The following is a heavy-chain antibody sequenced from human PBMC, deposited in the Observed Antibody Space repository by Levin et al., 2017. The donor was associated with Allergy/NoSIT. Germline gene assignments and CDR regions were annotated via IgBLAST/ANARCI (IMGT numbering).Heavy chain of an antibody. CDR2: IYNSGST. Sequence: LSQTLSLTCSVSGGSVSSGSYYWSWIRQPPGKGLEWIGYIYNSGSTNYNPSLKSRVTISVDTSKNQFSLKLSSVTAADTAVYYCARTYYYYDLDVWGQGTTVTVSS. CDR3: ARTYYYYDLDV. CDR1: GGSVSSGSYY. V-gene: IGHV4-61*01. J-gene: IGHJ6*02.